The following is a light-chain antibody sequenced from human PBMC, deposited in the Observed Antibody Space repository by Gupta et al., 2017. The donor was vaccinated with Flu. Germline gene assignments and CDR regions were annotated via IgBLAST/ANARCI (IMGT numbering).Light chain of an antibody. J-gene: IGKJ5*01. Sequence: DVVMPQSPLSLPVTLGQPASISCRSSQSLVYSDGNTYLNWFQQRPGQSPRRLIYKVSNRDSGVPDRFSGSGSGTDFTLKISRVEAEDVGVYYCMQDTHWPITFGQGTRLEIK. CDR3: MQDTHWPIT. CDR2: KVS. CDR1: QSLVYSDGNTY. V-gene: IGKV2-30*01.